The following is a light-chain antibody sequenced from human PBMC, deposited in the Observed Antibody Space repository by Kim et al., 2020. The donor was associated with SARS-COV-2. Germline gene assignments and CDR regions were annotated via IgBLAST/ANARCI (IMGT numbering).Light chain of an antibody. CDR1: QSVSSK. CDR3: QQYNNWPRT. CDR2: GAS. Sequence: EIVMTQSPGTLSVSPGERVTLSCRASQSVSSKLAWYQQKPGQAPRLLIYGASTRATGIPARFSGSGSGTEFTLTISSLQSEDFAVYYCQQYNNWPRTFGQGTKVDIK. J-gene: IGKJ1*01. V-gene: IGKV3D-15*01.